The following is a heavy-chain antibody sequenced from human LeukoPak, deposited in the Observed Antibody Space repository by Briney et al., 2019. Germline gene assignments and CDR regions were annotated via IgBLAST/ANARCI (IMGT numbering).Heavy chain of an antibody. V-gene: IGHV3-21*01. Sequence: GGSLRLSCAASGFTFSSYSMNWVRQAPGKGLEWVSSISSSSGYIYYADSVKGRFTISRDNAKNSLYLQMNSLRAEDTAVYYCARDGRGVTNAFDIWGQGTMVTVSS. D-gene: IGHD3-10*01. CDR1: GFTFSSYS. J-gene: IGHJ3*02. CDR2: ISSSSGYI. CDR3: ARDGRGVTNAFDI.